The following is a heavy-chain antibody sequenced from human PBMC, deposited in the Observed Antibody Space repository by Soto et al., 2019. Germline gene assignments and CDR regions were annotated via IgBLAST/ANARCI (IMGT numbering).Heavy chain of an antibody. Sequence: SETLSLTCAVYGGSFSGYYWSWIRQPPGKGLEWIGEINHSGSTNYNPSLKSRVTISVDTSKNQFSLKLSSVTAADTAVYYCARGPPYYYGMDVWGQGTTVTVSS. CDR3: ARGPPYYYGMDV. J-gene: IGHJ6*02. CDR1: GGSFSGYY. CDR2: INHSGST. V-gene: IGHV4-34*01.